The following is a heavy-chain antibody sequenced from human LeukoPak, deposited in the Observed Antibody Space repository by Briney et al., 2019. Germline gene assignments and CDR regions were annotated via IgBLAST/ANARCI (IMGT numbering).Heavy chain of an antibody. J-gene: IGHJ5*02. CDR2: ISSSSSYI. V-gene: IGHV3-21*01. D-gene: IGHD2-2*01. CDR3: ARTGREYQLLWWFDP. Sequence: GGSLRLSCAASGFTFSSYSMNWVRQAPGKGLEWVSSISSSSSYIYYADSVKGRFTISRDNAKNSLYLQMNSLRAEDTAVYYCARTGREYQLLWWFDPWGQATLVTVSS. CDR1: GFTFSSYS.